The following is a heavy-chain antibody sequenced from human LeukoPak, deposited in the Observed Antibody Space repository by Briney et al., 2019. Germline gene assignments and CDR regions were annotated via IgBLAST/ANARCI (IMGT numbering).Heavy chain of an antibody. CDR3: ARDSGYNYGLAF. Sequence: SVKVSCKASGRTFSTFAISWVRQAPGQGLEWMGRIIPILSTPNYAQNFQGRVTITADRSTSTVYMELTSLTSEDSAVYYCARDSGYNYGLAFWGQGTLVTVSS. CDR1: GRTFSTFA. V-gene: IGHV1-69*04. D-gene: IGHD5-18*01. J-gene: IGHJ4*02. CDR2: IIPILSTP.